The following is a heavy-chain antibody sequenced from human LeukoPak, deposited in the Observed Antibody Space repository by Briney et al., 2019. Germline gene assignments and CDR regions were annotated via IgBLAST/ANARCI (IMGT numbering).Heavy chain of an antibody. CDR3: ARDQEGFDY. Sequence: HXVRQAPGQGLEWMGMIYPRDGSTSYAQKFQGRVTVTRDTSTSTVHMELSGLRSEDTAVYYCARDQEGFDYWGQGTLVTVSS. CDR2: IYPRDGST. J-gene: IGHJ4*02. V-gene: IGHV1-46*01.